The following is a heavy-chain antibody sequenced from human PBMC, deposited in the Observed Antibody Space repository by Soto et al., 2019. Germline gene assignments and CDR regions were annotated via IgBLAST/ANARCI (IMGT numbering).Heavy chain of an antibody. V-gene: IGHV1-69*12. Sequence: QVQLVPSGAEVKKPGSSVKVSCKASGGTFSSYAISWERQAPGQGLEWMGGIIPIFGTANYVQKFQGRVTITADESTSKSYMELSSLSSEDTAVYYCARDDDSSDSEYFQHWGQGTLVTVSS. J-gene: IGHJ1*01. CDR2: IIPIFGTA. D-gene: IGHD3-22*01. CDR1: GGTFSSYA. CDR3: ARDDDSSDSEYFQH.